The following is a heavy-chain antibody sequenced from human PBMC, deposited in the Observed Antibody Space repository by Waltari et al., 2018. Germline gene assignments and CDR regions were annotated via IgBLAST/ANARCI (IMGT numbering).Heavy chain of an antibody. CDR3: AKQLGYCSGGSCYSYYYYGMDV. D-gene: IGHD2-15*01. CDR2: ISGSGGST. V-gene: IGHV3-23*01. CDR1: GFTFSSYA. Sequence: EVQLLESGGGLVQPGGSLRLSCAASGFTFSSYAMSWVRQAPGKGLEWVSAISGSGGSTYYADSVKGRFTISRVNSKNTLYLQMNSLRAEDTAVYYCAKQLGYCSGGSCYSYYYYGMDVWGQGTTVTVSS. J-gene: IGHJ6*02.